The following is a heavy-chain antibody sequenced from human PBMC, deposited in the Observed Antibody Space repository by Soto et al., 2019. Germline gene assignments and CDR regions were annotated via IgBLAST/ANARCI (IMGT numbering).Heavy chain of an antibody. V-gene: IGHV1-69*06. D-gene: IGHD3-10*01. J-gene: IGHJ5*02. CDR2: SIPIFGKA. Sequence: SVKVSCKASGGTFRSYAMSWVRQPPGQGLEWMGGSIPIFGKANYAQKFQGRVTITADKATSTAYMELSSLRSEDTAVYYCARGVTELVTIVRGVQHDLFASWAQGTLVTAPQ. CDR3: ARGVTELVTIVRGVQHDLFAS. CDR1: GGTFRSYA.